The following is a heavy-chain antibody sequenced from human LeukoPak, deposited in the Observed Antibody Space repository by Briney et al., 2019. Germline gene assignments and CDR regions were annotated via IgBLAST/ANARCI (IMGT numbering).Heavy chain of an antibody. J-gene: IGHJ1*01. Sequence: ASVKVSCKASGYTFTSYAMNWVRQAPGQGLELMGWINTNTGNPTYAQGFTGRFGFSLDTSVSTAYLQISSLKAEDTAVYYCARDALLYYYDSSGKRPEYFQHWGQGTLVTVSS. CDR1: GYTFTSYA. CDR2: INTNTGNP. V-gene: IGHV7-4-1*02. D-gene: IGHD3-22*01. CDR3: ARDALLYYYDSSGKRPEYFQH.